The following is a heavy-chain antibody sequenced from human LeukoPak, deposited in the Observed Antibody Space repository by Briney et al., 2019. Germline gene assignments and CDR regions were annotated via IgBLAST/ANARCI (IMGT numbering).Heavy chain of an antibody. V-gene: IGHV1-2*06. CDR3: ARDNYDILTGYHDFNY. D-gene: IGHD3-9*01. CDR1: GYTFTAYY. J-gene: IGHJ4*02. CDR2: INPNNGGT. Sequence: ASVKVSCKASGYTFTAYYMHWVRQAPGQGLEWMGRINPNNGGTNYAQKFQGRVTMTRDTSISTAYMDLSRLRSDDTAVYYCARDNYDILTGYHDFNYWGQGTLVSVSS.